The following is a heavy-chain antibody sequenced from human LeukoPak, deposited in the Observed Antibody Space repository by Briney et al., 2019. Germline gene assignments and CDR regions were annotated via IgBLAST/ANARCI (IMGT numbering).Heavy chain of an antibody. J-gene: IGHJ4*02. V-gene: IGHV4-59*01. Sequence: PSETLSLTCAVYGGSFSGYYWSWIRQPPGKGLEWIGYIYYSGSTNYNPSLKSRVTISVDTSKNQFSLKLSSVTAADTAVYYCARGTEWYYDSSGYYPSYYFDYWGQGTLVTVSS. CDR1: GGSFSGYY. CDR2: IYYSGST. CDR3: ARGTEWYYDSSGYYPSYYFDY. D-gene: IGHD3-22*01.